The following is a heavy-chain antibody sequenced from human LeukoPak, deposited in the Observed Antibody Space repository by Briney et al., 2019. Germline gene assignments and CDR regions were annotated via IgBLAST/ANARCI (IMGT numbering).Heavy chain of an antibody. CDR1: DVSLSSYY. CDR3: ARTAPDTAMVFYYYYYMDV. D-gene: IGHD5-18*01. CDR2: IYYSGST. Sequence: SETLSLTFTVSDVSLSSYYRSWIRQPPGKGPEWIGYIYYSGSTNYNPSLKSRVTISVDTSKNQFSLKLSSVTAADTAVYYCARTAPDTAMVFYYYYYMDVWGKGATVTVSS. J-gene: IGHJ6*03. V-gene: IGHV4-59*08.